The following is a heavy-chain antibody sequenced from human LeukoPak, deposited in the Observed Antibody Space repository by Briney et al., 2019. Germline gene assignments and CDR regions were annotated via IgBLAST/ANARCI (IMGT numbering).Heavy chain of an antibody. V-gene: IGHV1-46*01. CDR2: INPSGGST. D-gene: IGHD1-1*01. CDR1: GYTFTSYY. Sequence: ALVKVSCKASGYTFTSYYMHWVRRAPGQGLEWMGIINPSGGSTNYAQKFQGRVTITTDESTSTAYMELSSLRSEDTAVYYCARHRYNWNDGSFDYWGQGTLVTVSS. J-gene: IGHJ4*02. CDR3: ARHRYNWNDGSFDY.